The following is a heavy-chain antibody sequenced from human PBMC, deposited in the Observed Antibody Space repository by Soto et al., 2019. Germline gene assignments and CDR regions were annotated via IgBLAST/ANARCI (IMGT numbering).Heavy chain of an antibody. D-gene: IGHD2-2*01. CDR1: GGSFSGYY. CDR2: INHSGST. J-gene: IGHJ5*02. CDR3: ARGRSSSTGIEYNWFDP. V-gene: IGHV4-34*01. Sequence: SETLSLTCAVYGGSFSGYYWSWIRQPPGKGLEWIGEINHSGSTNYNPSLKSRVTISVDTSKNQFSLKLSSVTAADTAVYYCARGRSSSTGIEYNWFDPWGQGTLVTVSS.